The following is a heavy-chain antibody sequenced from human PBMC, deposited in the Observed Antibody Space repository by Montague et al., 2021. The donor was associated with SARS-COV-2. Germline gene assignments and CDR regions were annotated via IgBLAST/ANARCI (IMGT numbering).Heavy chain of an antibody. J-gene: IGHJ6*02. D-gene: IGHD5-12*01. Sequence: SETLSLTCAVSGGSISSSNGWSWVRQPQGKGLEWIGEIYHSGSTNYNPSLKSRVTISVDKSKNQFSLKLSSVTAADTAVYYCVYRDYYYYYGMDVWGQGTTVTVSS. CDR2: IYHSGST. V-gene: IGHV4-4*02. CDR3: VYRDYYYYYGMDV. CDR1: GGSISSSNG.